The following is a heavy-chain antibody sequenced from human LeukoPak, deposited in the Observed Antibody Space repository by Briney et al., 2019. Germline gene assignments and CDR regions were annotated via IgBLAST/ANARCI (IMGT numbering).Heavy chain of an antibody. CDR3: ARAFSSSGYAMYYFDY. V-gene: IGHV1-69*13. J-gene: IGHJ4*02. Sequence: SVKVSCKASGGTFSSYAISWVRQAPGQGLEWMGGFIPIFGTANYAQKFQGRVTITADESTSTAYMELSSLRSEDTAVYYCARAFSSSGYAMYYFDYWGQGTLVTVSS. CDR1: GGTFSSYA. D-gene: IGHD3-22*01. CDR2: FIPIFGTA.